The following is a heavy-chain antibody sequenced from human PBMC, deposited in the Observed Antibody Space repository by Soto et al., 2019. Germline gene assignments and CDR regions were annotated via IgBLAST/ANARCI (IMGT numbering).Heavy chain of an antibody. V-gene: IGHV3-30*18. Sequence: QVQLVESGGGVVQPGRSLRLSCAASGFTFSSYGMHWVRQAPGKGLGWVGVISYDGSNKYYAASVKGRFTISRSNAKNTLYLQMNSMRAEDTAVYYCAKVPMVYANLYGFWEYFDYWGQGTLVTVSS. D-gene: IGHD2-8*01. CDR2: ISYDGSNK. CDR1: GFTFSSYG. J-gene: IGHJ4*02. CDR3: AKVPMVYANLYGFWEYFDY.